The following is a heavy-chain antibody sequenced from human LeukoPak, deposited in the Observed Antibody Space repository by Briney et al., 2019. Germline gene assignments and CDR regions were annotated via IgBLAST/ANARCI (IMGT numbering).Heavy chain of an antibody. V-gene: IGHV4-61*02. CDR1: GGSISSNSYF. CDR3: ARVNWSLLQLSPSYYYYYMDV. Sequence: KASQTLSLTCTVSGGSISSNSYFWSWIRQPAGKGLEWIGRIYTSGSTNYNPSLKSRVTISVDTSRNQFSLKLSSVTAADTAVYYCARVNWSLLQLSPSYYYYYMDVWGKGTTVTVSS. J-gene: IGHJ6*03. D-gene: IGHD5-18*01. CDR2: IYTSGST.